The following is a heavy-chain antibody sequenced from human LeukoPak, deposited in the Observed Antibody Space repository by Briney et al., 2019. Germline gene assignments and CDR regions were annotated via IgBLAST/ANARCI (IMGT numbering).Heavy chain of an antibody. CDR3: ARGHIYYSSYYYYGMDV. D-gene: IGHD3-10*01. V-gene: IGHV4-34*01. Sequence: MASETLSLTCTVSGGSISSYYWSWIRQPPGKGLEWIGEINHSGSTNYNPSLKSRVTISVDTSKNQFSLKLSSVTAADTAVYYCARGHIYYSSYYYYGMDVWGQGTTVTVSS. CDR1: GGSISSYY. CDR2: INHSGST. J-gene: IGHJ6*02.